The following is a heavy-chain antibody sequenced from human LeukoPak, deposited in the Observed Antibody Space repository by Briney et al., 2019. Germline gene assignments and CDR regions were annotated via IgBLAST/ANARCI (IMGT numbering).Heavy chain of an antibody. Sequence: GGSLRLSCVASGFPFSSYWMTWVRQAPGKGLEWVAVISYDGSNKYYAGSVKGRFTISRDNSKNTLYLQMNSLRAEDTAVYYCARRVSSSWYGPWGQGTLVTVSS. D-gene: IGHD6-13*01. V-gene: IGHV3-30-3*01. CDR3: ARRVSSSWYGP. CDR1: GFPFSSYW. CDR2: ISYDGSNK. J-gene: IGHJ5*02.